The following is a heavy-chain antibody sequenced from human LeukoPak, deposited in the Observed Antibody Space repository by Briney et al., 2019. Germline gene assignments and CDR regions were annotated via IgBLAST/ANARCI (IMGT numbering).Heavy chain of an antibody. J-gene: IGHJ5*02. V-gene: IGHV3-23*01. D-gene: IGHD6-13*01. CDR2: ISGSGGST. CDR3: AKLGAYSSSWYGGSWFDP. Sequence: GGSLRLSCAASGFTFSSYAMSWVRQAPGKGLEWVSAISGSGGSTYYADSVKGRFTISRDNSKNTLYLQMNSLRAEDTAVYYCAKLGAYSSSWYGGSWFDPWGQGTLVTVSP. CDR1: GFTFSSYA.